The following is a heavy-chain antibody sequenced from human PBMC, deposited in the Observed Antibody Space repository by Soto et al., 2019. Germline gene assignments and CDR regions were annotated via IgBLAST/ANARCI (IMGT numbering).Heavy chain of an antibody. CDR1: GFTFSSYG. V-gene: IGHV3-33*01. J-gene: IGHJ3*01. CDR3: SIEKGRREGSAFDF. CDR2: IWYDGSNK. D-gene: IGHD2-15*01. Sequence: PGGSLRLSCAASGFTFSSYGMHWVRQAPGKGLEWVAVIWYDGSNKYYADSVKGRFTISRDNSKNTLYLQMNSLRAEDTAVYYCSIEKGRREGSAFDFWGQATLVTVSS.